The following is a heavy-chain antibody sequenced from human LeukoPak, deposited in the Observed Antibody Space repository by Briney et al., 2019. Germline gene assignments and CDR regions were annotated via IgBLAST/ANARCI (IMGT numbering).Heavy chain of an antibody. D-gene: IGHD4-17*01. V-gene: IGHV4-34*01. CDR3: ARQMNTVTADY. J-gene: IGHJ4*02. CDR2: INHSGST. Sequence: SETLSLTCAVYGGSFSGYNWSWIRQPPGKGLEWIGEINHSGSTNYNPSLKSRVTISVDTSKNQFSLRLSSVTAADTAVYYCARQMNTVTADYWGQGTLVTVSS. CDR1: GGSFSGYN.